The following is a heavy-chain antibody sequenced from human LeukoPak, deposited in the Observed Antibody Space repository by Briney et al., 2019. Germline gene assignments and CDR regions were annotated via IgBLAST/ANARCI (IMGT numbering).Heavy chain of an antibody. CDR1: GFTFSSYG. J-gene: IGHJ6*02. Sequence: GGSLRLSCAASGFTFSSYGMHWVRQAPGRGLEWVAVISYDGSNKYYVDSVEGRFTISRDNSKNTLYLQMNSLRAEDAAVYYCARDSGEYSGYDYVRPYYDYYYYGMDVWGRGTTVTVSS. V-gene: IGHV3-30*03. CDR2: ISYDGSNK. D-gene: IGHD5-12*01. CDR3: ARDSGEYSGYDYVRPYYDYYYYGMDV.